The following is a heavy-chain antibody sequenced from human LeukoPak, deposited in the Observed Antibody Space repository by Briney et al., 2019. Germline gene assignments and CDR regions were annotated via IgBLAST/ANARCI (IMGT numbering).Heavy chain of an antibody. Sequence: PGVSLRLSCAASGFTFSSYGLHWVRQAPGKGLEWVAVIRYDGSNKYYADSVKGRFTISRDNSKNTLYLQMNSLRAEDTAVYYCAKDRGRYCSGGSCYTTHYFDYWGQGTLVTVSS. CDR3: AKDRGRYCSGGSCYTTHYFDY. V-gene: IGHV3-30*02. CDR2: IRYDGSNK. D-gene: IGHD2-15*01. CDR1: GFTFSSYG. J-gene: IGHJ4*02.